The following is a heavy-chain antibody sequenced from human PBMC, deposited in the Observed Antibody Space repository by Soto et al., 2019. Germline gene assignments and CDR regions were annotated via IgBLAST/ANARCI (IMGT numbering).Heavy chain of an antibody. CDR2: IYYSGST. D-gene: IGHD4-17*01. CDR3: ARHEGVKYGDYEYYFDY. J-gene: IGHJ4*02. Sequence: QLQLQESGPGLVKPSETLSLTCTVSGGSISSSSYYWGWIRQPPGKGLEWIGSIYYSGSTYYNPSLKSRVTISVDTSKNQFSLKLSSVTAADTAVYYCARHEGVKYGDYEYYFDYWGQGTLVTVSS. CDR1: GGSISSSSYY. V-gene: IGHV4-39*01.